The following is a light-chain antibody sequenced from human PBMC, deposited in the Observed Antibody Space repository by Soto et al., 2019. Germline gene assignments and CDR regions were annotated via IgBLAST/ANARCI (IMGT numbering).Light chain of an antibody. CDR2: KAS. V-gene: IGKV1-5*03. CDR3: QHYNSYSEA. Sequence: GDRVTLTCRASQSISSWLAWYQQKPGKAPKLLIYKASSLESGVPSRFSGSGSGTEFTLTISSLQPDDFATYYCQHYNSYSEAFGQGTKVDI. CDR1: QSISSW. J-gene: IGKJ1*01.